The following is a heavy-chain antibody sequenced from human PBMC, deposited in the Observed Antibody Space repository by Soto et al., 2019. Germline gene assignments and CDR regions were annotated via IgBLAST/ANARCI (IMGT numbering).Heavy chain of an antibody. Sequence: WETLSLTFTVSGGSISSYYWSWIRQPPGKGLEWIGYIYYSGSTNYNPSLKSRVTISVDMSKNQFSLKLSSVTAADTAVYYCARYYGVVVPAAYWFDPWGQGTLVTVSS. D-gene: IGHD2-2*01. CDR1: GGSISSYY. CDR3: ARYYGVVVPAAYWFDP. CDR2: IYYSGST. J-gene: IGHJ5*02. V-gene: IGHV4-59*01.